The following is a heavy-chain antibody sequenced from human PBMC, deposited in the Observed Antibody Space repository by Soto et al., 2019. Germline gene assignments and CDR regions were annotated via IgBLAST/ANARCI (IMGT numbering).Heavy chain of an antibody. CDR3: ARGFDWSFPFDY. CDR1: GYTFTSYA. J-gene: IGHJ4*02. Sequence: ASVKVSCKASGYTFTSYAMHWVRQAPGQRLEWMGWINAGSGNTKYSQKFQGRVTITRDTSASTAYMELSSLRSEDTAVYYCARGFDWSFPFDYWGQGTLVTVSS. V-gene: IGHV1-3*01. D-gene: IGHD3-9*01. CDR2: INAGSGNT.